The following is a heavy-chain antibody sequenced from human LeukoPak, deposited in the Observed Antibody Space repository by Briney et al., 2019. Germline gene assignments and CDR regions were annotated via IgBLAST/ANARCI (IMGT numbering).Heavy chain of an antibody. D-gene: IGHD2-2*01. J-gene: IGHJ4*02. CDR2: IYHSGST. CDR3: ARDREKYCSSTSCYVFDY. V-gene: IGHV4-30-2*01. CDR1: GGSISSGGYY. Sequence: TLSLTCTVSGGSISSGGYYWSWIRQPLGKGLEWIGYIYHSGSTYYNPSLKSRVTISVDRSKNQFSLKLSSVTAADTAVYYCARDREKYCSSTSCYVFDYWGQGTLVTVSS.